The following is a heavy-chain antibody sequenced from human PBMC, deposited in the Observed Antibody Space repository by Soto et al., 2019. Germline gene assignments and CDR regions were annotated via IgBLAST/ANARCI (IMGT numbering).Heavy chain of an antibody. CDR2: IKPDGSEK. Sequence: EVQLVESGGGLVQPGGSLRLSCAASGFTFSSYWMSWVRQAPGQGLEWVANIKPDGSEKYYVDSVKGRFTISRDNAKNSLYLQMTRLRAEDTAVYYCARDVSWVEQWLPDYWGQGTLVTVSS. CDR1: GFTFSSYW. D-gene: IGHD3-22*01. J-gene: IGHJ4*02. CDR3: ARDVSWVEQWLPDY. V-gene: IGHV3-7*01.